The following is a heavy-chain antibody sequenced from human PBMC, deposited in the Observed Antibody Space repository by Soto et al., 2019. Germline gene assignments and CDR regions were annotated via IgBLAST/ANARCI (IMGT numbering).Heavy chain of an antibody. CDR3: AHSMAHNNHAMDV. D-gene: IGHD3-10*01. V-gene: IGHV2-5*02. CDR2: IYWDDDK. CDR1: GLSLSSSGAA. Sequence: QITLKESGPTLVKPTQTLTLTCTCAGLSLSSSGAAVGWIRQPPGKALEWLALIYWDDDKRYSPSLKSRRTNTKETSKNEVVLTMTNMDPVDAGTYYCAHSMAHNNHAMDVWGQGTTVTVSS. J-gene: IGHJ6*02.